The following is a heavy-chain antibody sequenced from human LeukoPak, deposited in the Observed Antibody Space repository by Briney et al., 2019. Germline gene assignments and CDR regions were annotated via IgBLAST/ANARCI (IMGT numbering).Heavy chain of an antibody. CDR3: ARHGDRYYYDSSGYPGAYYYYYYMDV. V-gene: IGHV4-34*01. Sequence: PSETLSLTCAVYGGSFSGYYWSWIRQPPGKGLEWIGEINHSGSTNYNPSLKSRVTISVDTSKNQFSLKLSSVTAADTAVYYCARHGDRYYYDSSGYPGAYYYYYYMDVWGKGTTVTISS. D-gene: IGHD3-22*01. J-gene: IGHJ6*03. CDR1: GGSFSGYY. CDR2: INHSGST.